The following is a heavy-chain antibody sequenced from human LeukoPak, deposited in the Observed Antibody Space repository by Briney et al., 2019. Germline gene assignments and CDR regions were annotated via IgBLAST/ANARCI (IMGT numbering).Heavy chain of an antibody. CDR3: ARYCSGGDCYSKALDY. J-gene: IGHJ4*02. Sequence: SETLSLTCTVSGGSISSYYWSWIRQPPGKGLEWIGYIYYSGSTNYNPSLKSRVTMSVDTSKNQFSLKVSSVTAADTAVYYCARYCSGGDCYSKALDYWGQGILVTVSS. V-gene: IGHV4-59*01. D-gene: IGHD2-15*01. CDR2: IYYSGST. CDR1: GGSISSYY.